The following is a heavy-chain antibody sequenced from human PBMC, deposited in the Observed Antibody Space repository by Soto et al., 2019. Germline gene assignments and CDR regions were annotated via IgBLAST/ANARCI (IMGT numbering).Heavy chain of an antibody. D-gene: IGHD4-17*01. CDR1: GFPFAGNT. V-gene: IGHV1-3*01. CDR3: ARGLPTTVTILQS. CDR2: INVGNGNT. Sequence: QVQLVQSGAEVKKPGASVKVSCKASGFPFAGNTVLWVRQAPGHGLEWMGWINVGNGNTKLSQKFQGRFTLARDTSASTAYMELSSLRSEDTAVYYCARGLPTTVTILQSWGQGTLVTVAS. J-gene: IGHJ5*02.